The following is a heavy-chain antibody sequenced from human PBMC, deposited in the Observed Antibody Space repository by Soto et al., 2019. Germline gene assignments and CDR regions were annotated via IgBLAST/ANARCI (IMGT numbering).Heavy chain of an antibody. CDR2: IKSKTDGCTT. Sequence: PGGSLRLSCAASGFTFSDAWMSVVRQAPGKGLEWVGRIKSKTDGCTTDYADSVKGRFTISRDNSKNTLYLQMNSLRAEDTAVYNCAKAKGGPHWGQGTLVTVSS. CDR3: AKAKGGPH. D-gene: IGHD3-16*01. V-gene: IGHV3-15*01. J-gene: IGHJ4*02. CDR1: GFTFSDAW.